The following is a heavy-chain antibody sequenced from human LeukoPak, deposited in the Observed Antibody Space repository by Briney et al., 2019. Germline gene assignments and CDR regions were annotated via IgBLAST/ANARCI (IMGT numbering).Heavy chain of an antibody. CDR3: ANGGRYSYGNFDY. CDR1: RFTFSSYA. Sequence: GGSLRLSCAASRFTFSSYAMSWVRQAPGKGLEWVSGISGSGGSTYYADSVRGRFTISRDTSKNTLYLQMNSLRAEDTAVYYCANGGRYSYGNFDYWGQGTLVTVSS. D-gene: IGHD5-18*01. J-gene: IGHJ4*02. CDR2: ISGSGGST. V-gene: IGHV3-23*01.